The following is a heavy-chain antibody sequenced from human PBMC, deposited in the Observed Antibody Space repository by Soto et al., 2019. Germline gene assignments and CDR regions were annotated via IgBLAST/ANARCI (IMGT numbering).Heavy chain of an antibody. J-gene: IGHJ3*01. V-gene: IGHV1-2*02. CDR3: ARGGEFCSTGSCNSSLGDAFDV. Sequence: GASVKVSCKASGYTFSDYYMHWVRQAPGQGLECMGWISPNNGATNYAQKFQDRVTMTRDASITTAYMELSRLRSDDTAGYYCARGGEFCSTGSCNSSLGDAFDVWGQGTTVTVSS. D-gene: IGHD2-15*01. CDR2: ISPNNGAT. CDR1: GYTFSDYY.